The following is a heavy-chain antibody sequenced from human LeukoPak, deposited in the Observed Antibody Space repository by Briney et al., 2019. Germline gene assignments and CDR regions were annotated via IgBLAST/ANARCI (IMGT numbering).Heavy chain of an antibody. J-gene: IGHJ4*02. Sequence: SETLSLTCTVSGGSISSGYYYWSWIRQPPGKGLEWIGSIYHSGSTYYNPSLKSRVTISVDTSKNQFSLKLSSVTAADTAVYYCAMREIGYCSSTSCYGHWGQGTLVTVSS. CDR1: GGSISSGYYY. CDR2: IYHSGST. D-gene: IGHD2-2*01. V-gene: IGHV4-39*07. CDR3: AMREIGYCSSTSCYGH.